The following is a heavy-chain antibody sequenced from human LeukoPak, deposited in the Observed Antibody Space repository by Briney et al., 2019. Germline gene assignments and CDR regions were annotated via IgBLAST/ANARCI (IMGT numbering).Heavy chain of an antibody. D-gene: IGHD5-12*01. V-gene: IGHV4-39*01. Sequence: SETLSLTCTVSGGSISSSSYYWGWIRQPPGKGLEWIGSIYYTGSTYYNPSPKSRVTISVDTSKNQFSLKLSSVTAADTAIYFCARHSRSGSGGYENAFDIWGQGTMITVSS. J-gene: IGHJ3*02. CDR3: ARHSRSGSGGYENAFDI. CDR2: IYYTGST. CDR1: GGSISSSSYY.